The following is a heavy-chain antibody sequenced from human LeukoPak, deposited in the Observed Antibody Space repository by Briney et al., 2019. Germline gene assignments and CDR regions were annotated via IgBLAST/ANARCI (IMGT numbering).Heavy chain of an antibody. D-gene: IGHD6-6*01. J-gene: IGHJ6*03. CDR2: IYTSGST. V-gene: IGHV4-4*09. Sequence: SETLFLTCTVSGGSISSYYWSWIRQPPGKGLEWIGYIYTSGSTNYNPSLKSRVTISVDTSRNQFSLKLSSVTAADTAVYYCARHVQSSGYYYYYMDVWGKGTTVTVSS. CDR1: GGSISSYY. CDR3: ARHVQSSGYYYYYMDV.